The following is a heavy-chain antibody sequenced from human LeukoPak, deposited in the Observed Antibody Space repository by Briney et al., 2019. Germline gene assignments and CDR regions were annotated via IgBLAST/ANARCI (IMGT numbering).Heavy chain of an antibody. Sequence: GGSLRLSCAASGFSVSNTYMSWVRQAPGKGLEWVSIIYSGGNTYYADSVKGRFTISRDNSKNTLYLQMNSLRAEDTAVYYCAREEGGAGLYGFDIWGQGTMVTVSS. V-gene: IGHV3-53*01. J-gene: IGHJ3*02. CDR3: AREEGGAGLYGFDI. CDR2: IYSGGNT. CDR1: GFSVSNTY. D-gene: IGHD1-26*01.